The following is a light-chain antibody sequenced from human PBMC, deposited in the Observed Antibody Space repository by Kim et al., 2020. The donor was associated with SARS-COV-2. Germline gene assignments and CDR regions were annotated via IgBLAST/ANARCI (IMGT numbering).Light chain of an antibody. Sequence: GSVGDRVTITCRAREGSSKALAWYQQKPGKGPKGLIYDGATVQSGVPSRVSGSGAGTDFTLTISSRQPEDVATYYCEKYNSAPWTLGQGTKVDIK. CDR1: EGSSKA. CDR2: DGA. V-gene: IGKV1-27*01. J-gene: IGKJ1*01. CDR3: EKYNSAPWT.